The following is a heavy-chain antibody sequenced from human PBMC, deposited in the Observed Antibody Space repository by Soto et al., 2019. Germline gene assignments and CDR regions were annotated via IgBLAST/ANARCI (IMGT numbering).Heavy chain of an antibody. CDR2: IYHSGST. CDR1: GYSISSGYY. D-gene: IGHD3-22*01. V-gene: IGHV4-38-2*01. J-gene: IGHJ3*02. CDR3: ARRYYDLDAFDI. Sequence: SETLSLTCAVSGYSISSGYYWGCIRQPPGKGLEWIGSIYHSGSTYYNPSLKSRVTISVDTSKNQFSLKLSSVTAADTAVYYCARRYYDLDAFDIWGQGTMVT.